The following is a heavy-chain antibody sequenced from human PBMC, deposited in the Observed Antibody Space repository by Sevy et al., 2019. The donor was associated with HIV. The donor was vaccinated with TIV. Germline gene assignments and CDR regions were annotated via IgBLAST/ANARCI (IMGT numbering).Heavy chain of an antibody. Sequence: ASVKVSCKASGYSFTTYRITWLRQAPGQGLEWMGWISPHNGDTNYVQNLQGRVTMITDTCTSTAYMELRSLRSDDTAVYYCARAYCSGGSCYSLAYWGQGTRVTVSS. V-gene: IGHV1-18*01. J-gene: IGHJ4*02. D-gene: IGHD2-15*01. CDR3: ARAYCSGGSCYSLAY. CDR2: ISPHNGDT. CDR1: GYSFTTYR.